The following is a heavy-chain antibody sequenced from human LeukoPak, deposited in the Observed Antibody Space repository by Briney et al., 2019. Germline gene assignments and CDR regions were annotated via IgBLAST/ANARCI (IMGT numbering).Heavy chain of an antibody. CDR1: GFTFDDYA. D-gene: IGHD6-6*01. CDR2: ISWNSGSI. V-gene: IGHV3-9*01. J-gene: IGHJ4*02. Sequence: GRSLRLSCAASGFTFDDYAMHWVRQAPGKGLEWVSGISWNSGSIGYADSVKGRFTISRDNAKNSLCLQMNSLRAEDTALYYCARFSSSSSVFDYWGQGTLVTVSS. CDR3: ARFSSSSSVFDY.